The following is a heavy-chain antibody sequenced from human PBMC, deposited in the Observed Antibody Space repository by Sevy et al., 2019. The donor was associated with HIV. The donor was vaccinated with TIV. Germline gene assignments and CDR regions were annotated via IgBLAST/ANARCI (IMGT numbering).Heavy chain of an antibody. CDR1: GFTFSDYG. V-gene: IGHV3-30*18. CDR3: AKAHINTWWTLDF. J-gene: IGHJ4*02. Sequence: GGSLRLSCAASGFTFSDYGIYWVRQAPGRGLEWVSFISQFGDNKYYAGSVEGRFTISRDNSNNTVYLQMDSLRPDDTATYDRAKAHINTWWTLDFWGQGTLVTVSS. D-gene: IGHD2-8*02. CDR2: ISQFGDNK.